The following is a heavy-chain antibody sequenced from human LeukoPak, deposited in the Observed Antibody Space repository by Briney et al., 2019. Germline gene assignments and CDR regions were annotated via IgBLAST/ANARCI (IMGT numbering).Heavy chain of an antibody. CDR3: AKRDSSGSYEGDY. Sequence: GGSLRLSCAASGFTFSSYAMSWVRRAPGKGLEWVSGITENGDNTYYADSVKGRFTISRDNSKNTLFLQMNSLRAEDTAVYYCAKRDSSGSYEGDYWGQGTLVTVSS. D-gene: IGHD1-26*01. CDR1: GFTFSSYA. CDR2: ITENGDNT. J-gene: IGHJ4*02. V-gene: IGHV3-23*01.